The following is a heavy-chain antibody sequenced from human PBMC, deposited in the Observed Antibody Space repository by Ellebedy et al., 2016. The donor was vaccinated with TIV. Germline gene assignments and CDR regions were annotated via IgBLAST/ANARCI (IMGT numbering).Heavy chain of an antibody. J-gene: IGHJ4*02. V-gene: IGHV1-3*01. Sequence: ASVKVSCKASGYTFTSYAMHWVRQAPGQRLEWMGWINAGNGNTKYSQKFQGRVTITMDTSASTAYMELSSLRSEDTAVYYCARWGGSYYTALDYWGQGTLVTVSS. CDR3: ARWGGSYYTALDY. CDR1: GYTFTSYA. CDR2: INAGNGNT. D-gene: IGHD1-26*01.